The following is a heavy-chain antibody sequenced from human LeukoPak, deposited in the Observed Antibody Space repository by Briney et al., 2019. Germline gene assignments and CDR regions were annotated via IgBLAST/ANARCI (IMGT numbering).Heavy chain of an antibody. D-gene: IGHD3-22*01. CDR2: INHSGST. J-gene: IGHJ3*02. Sequence: PSETLSLTCVVSGVSDITGDFSWSWIRQPPGKGLEWIGEINHSGSTNYNPSLKSRVTISVDTSKNQFSLKLSSVTAADTAVYYCARCTYYYDSSGYYYFAAFDIWGQGTMVTVSS. CDR1: GVSDITGDFS. CDR3: ARCTYYYDSSGYYYFAAFDI. V-gene: IGHV4-34*01.